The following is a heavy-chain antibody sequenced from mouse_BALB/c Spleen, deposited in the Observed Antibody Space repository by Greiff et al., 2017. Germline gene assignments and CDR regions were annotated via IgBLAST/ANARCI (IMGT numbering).Heavy chain of an antibody. J-gene: IGHJ4*01. Sequence: VQLQQSGAELVKPGASVKLSCKTSGYTFTSYWIQWVKQRPGQGLGWIGEIFPGTGTTYYNEKFKGKATLTIDTSSSTAYMQLSSLTSEDSAVYFCARAYYRSMDYWGQGTSVTVSS. CDR2: IFPGTGTT. D-gene: IGHD2-14*01. V-gene: IGHV1S132*01. CDR1: GYTFTSYW. CDR3: ARAYYRSMDY.